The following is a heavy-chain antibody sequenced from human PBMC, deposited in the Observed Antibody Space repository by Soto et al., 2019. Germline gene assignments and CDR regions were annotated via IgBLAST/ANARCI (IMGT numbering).Heavy chain of an antibody. CDR3: ARDDQYYYDSSGYYAEYFQH. D-gene: IGHD3-22*01. CDR1: GFTFSSYG. Sequence: GGSLRLSCAASGFTFSSYGMHWVRQAPGKGLEWVAVIWYDGSSEYNEDSVKGRFTISTDNSKNTPYLQMNSLRAEDTAVYYCARDDQYYYDSSGYYAEYFQHWGQGTLVTVSS. V-gene: IGHV3-33*01. CDR2: IWYDGSSE. J-gene: IGHJ1*01.